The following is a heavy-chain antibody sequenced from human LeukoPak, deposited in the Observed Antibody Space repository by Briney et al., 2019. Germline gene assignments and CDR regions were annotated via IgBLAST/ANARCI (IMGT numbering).Heavy chain of an antibody. Sequence: GGSLRLSCAASGFSFNAYGMHWVRQAPGKGLEWVAIIWFDGSVTYYEDSVKGRFTISRDNSKSTVDLQMDSLRAEDTAVYYCARHGSGRNNFDPLDHWGQGTLVTVSS. D-gene: IGHD1-26*01. CDR2: IWFDGSVT. V-gene: IGHV3-33*01. J-gene: IGHJ4*02. CDR3: ARHGSGRNNFDPLDH. CDR1: GFSFNAYG.